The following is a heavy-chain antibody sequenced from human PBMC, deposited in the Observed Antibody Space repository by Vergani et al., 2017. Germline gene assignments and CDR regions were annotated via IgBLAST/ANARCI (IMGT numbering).Heavy chain of an antibody. Sequence: QVKLQESGPGLVKPSETLSLTCTVSGASVNSYYWSWIRQPPGKGLEWMGYVSFRGDTLYDPSVKGRMTISLNTSSNQFSLYLTSVTAADTAVYYCARSRIYYGAGSPDYWGQGTLVPSPQ. D-gene: IGHD3-10*01. CDR2: VSFRGDT. V-gene: IGHV4-59*02. CDR1: GASVNSYY. CDR3: ARSRIYYGAGSPDY. J-gene: IGHJ4*02.